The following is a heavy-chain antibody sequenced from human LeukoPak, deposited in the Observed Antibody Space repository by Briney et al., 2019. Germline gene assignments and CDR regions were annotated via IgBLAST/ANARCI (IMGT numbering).Heavy chain of an antibody. J-gene: IGHJ5*02. Sequence: GGSLRLSCAASGFTFRLYAMNWVRQSPGKGLEWVAGINGDPGSTFYADSVKGRFLISRDNSDYIVYLQMNSLRAEDTAFYYCATVRGPCVGIANNWLDPWGQGTLVTVSS. V-gene: IGHV3-23*01. CDR2: INGDPGST. CDR3: ATVRGPCVGIANNWLDP. D-gene: IGHD3-10*01. CDR1: GFTFRLYA.